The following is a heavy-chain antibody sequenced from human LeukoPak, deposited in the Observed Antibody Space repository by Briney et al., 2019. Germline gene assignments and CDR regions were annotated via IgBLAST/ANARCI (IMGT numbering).Heavy chain of an antibody. Sequence: PSETLSLTCAVYGGSFSGYYWSWIRQPPGKGLEWIGEINHSGSTSYNPSLKSRVTISVDTSKNQFSLKLSSVTAADTAVYYCARLPVHYYYYYYMDVWGKGTTVTISS. J-gene: IGHJ6*03. CDR2: INHSGST. V-gene: IGHV4-34*01. CDR1: GGSFSGYY. CDR3: ARLPVHYYYYYYMDV.